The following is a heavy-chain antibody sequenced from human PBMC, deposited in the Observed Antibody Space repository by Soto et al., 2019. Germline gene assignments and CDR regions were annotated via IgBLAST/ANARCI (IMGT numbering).Heavy chain of an antibody. D-gene: IGHD2-2*01. CDR3: ARHRVYCSSTSCYGGRDFDY. CDR1: GGSISSSSYY. J-gene: IGHJ4*02. V-gene: IGHV4-39*01. Sequence: SETLSLTCTVSGGSISSSSYYWGWIRQPPGKGLEWIGSIYYSGSTYYNPSLKSRVTISVDTSKNQFSLKLSSVTAADTAVYYCARHRVYCSSTSCYGGRDFDYWGQGTLVTVSS. CDR2: IYYSGST.